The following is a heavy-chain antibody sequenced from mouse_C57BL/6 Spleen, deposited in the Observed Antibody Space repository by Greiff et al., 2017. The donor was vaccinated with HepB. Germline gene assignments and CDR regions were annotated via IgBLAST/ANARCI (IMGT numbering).Heavy chain of an antibody. J-gene: IGHJ4*01. D-gene: IGHD1-1*01. CDR3: ARSITTVVGYAMDY. V-gene: IGHV1-59*01. CDR2: IDPSDSYT. Sequence: QVQLQQPGAELVRPGTSVKLSCKASGYTFTSYWMHWVKQRPGQGLEWIGVIDPSDSYTNYNQKFTGKATLTVDTSSSTAYMQLSSLTSEDSAVYYCARSITTVVGYAMDYWGQGTSVTVSS. CDR1: GYTFTSYW.